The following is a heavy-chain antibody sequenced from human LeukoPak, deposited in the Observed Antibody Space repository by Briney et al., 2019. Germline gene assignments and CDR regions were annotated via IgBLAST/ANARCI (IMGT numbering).Heavy chain of an antibody. V-gene: IGHV3-48*03. CDR3: ARDEMSMVRGVIITALLVY. CDR2: ISSSGSTI. Sequence: GGSLRLSCAASGFTFSSYEMNWVRQAPGKGLEWVSYISSSGSTIYYADSVKGRFTISRDNAKNSLYLQMNSLRAEDTAVYYCARDEMSMVRGVIITALLVYWGQGTLVTVSS. D-gene: IGHD3-10*01. CDR1: GFTFSSYE. J-gene: IGHJ4*02.